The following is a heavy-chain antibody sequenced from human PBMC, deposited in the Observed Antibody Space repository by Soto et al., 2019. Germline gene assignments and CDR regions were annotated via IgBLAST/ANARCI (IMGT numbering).Heavy chain of an antibody. CDR1: GYSFTSHD. CDR3: ARVTEDCTATICHVAGYNWFDP. D-gene: IGHD2-8*02. V-gene: IGHV1-8*01. J-gene: IGHJ5*02. Sequence: ASVKVSCKASGYSFTSHDINWVRQATGQGLEWMGWINPNNGDTGYAQKFQGRVTMTRSTSISTAYMELKNLRPEDTAVYFCARVTEDCTATICHVAGYNWFDPWGQGTLVTVSS. CDR2: INPNNGDT.